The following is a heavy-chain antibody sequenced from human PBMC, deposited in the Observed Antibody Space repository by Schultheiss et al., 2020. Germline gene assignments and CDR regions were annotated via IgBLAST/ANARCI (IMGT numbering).Heavy chain of an antibody. V-gene: IGHV4-31*03. CDR1: GGSISSGGYY. J-gene: IGHJ2*01. D-gene: IGHD2-8*02. CDR3: ARENIVMSTRAGYFDL. Sequence: SETLSLTCTVSGGSISSGGYYWSWIRQHPGKGLEWIGYIYYSGSTYYNPSLESRVTISVDTSKNQFSLKLSSVTAADTAVYYCARENIVMSTRAGYFDLWGRGTLVTVSS. CDR2: IYYSGST.